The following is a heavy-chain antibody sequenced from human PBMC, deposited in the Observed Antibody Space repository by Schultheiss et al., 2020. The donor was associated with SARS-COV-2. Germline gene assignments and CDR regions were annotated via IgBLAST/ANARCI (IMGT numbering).Heavy chain of an antibody. V-gene: IGHV3-15*01. CDR1: GFTFSNAW. D-gene: IGHD6-13*01. Sequence: GGSLRLSCAASGFTFSNAWMSWVRQAPGKGLEWVGRIKSKTDGGTTDYAAPVKGRFTISRDDSKNTLYLQMNSLKTEDTAVYYCARDKSHSSSWSHDAFDIWGQGTMVTVSS. CDR2: IKSKTDGGTT. J-gene: IGHJ3*02. CDR3: ARDKSHSSSWSHDAFDI.